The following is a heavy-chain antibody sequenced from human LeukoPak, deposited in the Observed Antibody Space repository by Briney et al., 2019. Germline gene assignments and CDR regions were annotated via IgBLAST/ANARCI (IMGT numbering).Heavy chain of an antibody. CDR3: ARDYYGPDY. Sequence: GGCLRLSCAASGFTFSNYWMNWVRQAPGEGLVWVSRIHNDGSGATYEDSVKGRFTISRDSAKNTLYLQMNSLRAEDTAVYYCARDYYGPDYWGQGTLVTVSS. D-gene: IGHD3-10*01. CDR1: GFTFSNYW. V-gene: IGHV3-74*01. J-gene: IGHJ4*02. CDR2: IHNDGSGA.